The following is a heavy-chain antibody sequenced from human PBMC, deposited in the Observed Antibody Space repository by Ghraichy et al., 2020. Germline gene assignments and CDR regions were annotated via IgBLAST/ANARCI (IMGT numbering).Heavy chain of an antibody. D-gene: IGHD3-10*01. V-gene: IGHV3-74*01. CDR3: ARYGSGSQLNDPVDY. J-gene: IGHJ4*02. CDR2: IGGGGDRP. Sequence: GGSLRLSCAASGFTFSGHWMHWVRQPSGKGLEWVSGIGGGGDRPTYADSVKGRFTISRDNAKNTLYLQMTSLTTEDTAMYYCARYGSGSQLNDPVDYWGQGTLVTVSS. CDR1: GFTFSGHW.